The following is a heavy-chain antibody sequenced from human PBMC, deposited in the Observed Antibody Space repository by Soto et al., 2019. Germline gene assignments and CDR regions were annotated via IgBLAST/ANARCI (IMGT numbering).Heavy chain of an antibody. J-gene: IGHJ4*02. CDR3: VHRVLRTFYGLVNTTALYFDH. D-gene: IGHD3-9*01. Sequence: QITLKESGPTLVKPTQTLTLTCTFSGFSLTTSGVGVGWIRQTPGRAPEWLALIYWDGDERYSPSLKSRLTMTKDASRNQVVLTLANMDPVDTATYYCVHRVLRTFYGLVNTTALYFDHWGQGALVTVSS. CDR1: GFSLTTSGVG. CDR2: IYWDGDE. V-gene: IGHV2-5*02.